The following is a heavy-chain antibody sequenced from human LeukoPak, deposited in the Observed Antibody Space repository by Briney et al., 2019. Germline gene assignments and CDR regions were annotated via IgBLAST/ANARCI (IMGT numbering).Heavy chain of an antibody. V-gene: IGHV3-48*04. CDR3: ARDLEPSHNWSDP. J-gene: IGHJ5*02. D-gene: IGHD1-1*01. CDR2: ISSSSSTI. CDR1: GFTFSSYS. Sequence: GGSLRLSCAASGFTFSSYSMNWVRQAPGKGLEWVSYISSSSSTIYYADSVKGRFTISRDNAKNSLYLQMNSLRAEDTAVYYCARDLEPSHNWSDPWGQGTLVTVSS.